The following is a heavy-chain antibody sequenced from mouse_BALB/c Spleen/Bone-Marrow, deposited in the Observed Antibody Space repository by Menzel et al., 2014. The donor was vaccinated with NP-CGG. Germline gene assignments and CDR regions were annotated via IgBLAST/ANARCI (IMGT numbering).Heavy chain of an antibody. V-gene: IGHV14-3*02. Sequence: VQLKQSGAELVKPGASVKLSCTASGFNIKDTYMHWVKQRPEQGLEWIGRIDPANVNTKYDPKFQGKATITAVTSSNTAYLQLSSLTSEDTAVYYCASYVYGYYFDYWGQGTTLTVSS. CDR1: GFNIKDTY. D-gene: IGHD1-1*01. CDR3: ASYVYGYYFDY. J-gene: IGHJ2*01. CDR2: IDPANVNT.